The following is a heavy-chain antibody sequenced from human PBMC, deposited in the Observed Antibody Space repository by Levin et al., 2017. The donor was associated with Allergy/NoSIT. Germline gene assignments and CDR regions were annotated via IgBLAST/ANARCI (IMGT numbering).Heavy chain of an antibody. Sequence: GESLKISCAASGFTFSNYCMHWVRQAPGKGLVWVSRINSDGSSTSYADSVRGRFTISRDNAKNTLYLQMNSLRAEDTAVYYCASRGDWRKYYMIDWGQGTLVTVSS. J-gene: IGHJ4*02. CDR3: ASRGDWRKYYMID. V-gene: IGHV3-74*01. CDR1: GFTFSNYC. D-gene: IGHD3-10*01. CDR2: INSDGSST.